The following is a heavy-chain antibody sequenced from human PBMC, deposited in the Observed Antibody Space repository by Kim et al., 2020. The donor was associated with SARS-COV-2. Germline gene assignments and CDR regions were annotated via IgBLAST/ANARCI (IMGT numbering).Heavy chain of an antibody. Sequence: ASVKVSCKASGYTFTSYYMHWVRQAPGQGLEWMGIINPSGGSTSYAQKFQGRVTMTRDTSTSTVYMELSSLRSEDTAVYYCARVPMVRVSRKQHTPNWFDPWGQGTLVTVSS. CDR2: INPSGGST. CDR3: ARVPMVRVSRKQHTPNWFDP. V-gene: IGHV1-46*01. D-gene: IGHD3-10*01. J-gene: IGHJ5*02. CDR1: GYTFTSYY.